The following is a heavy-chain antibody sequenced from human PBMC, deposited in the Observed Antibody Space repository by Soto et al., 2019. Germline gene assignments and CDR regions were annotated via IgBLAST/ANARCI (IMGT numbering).Heavy chain of an antibody. Sequence: GASVKASCKASGYTFTSYGISWVRQAPGQGLEWMGWISAYNGNTNYAQKLQGRVTMTTDTSTSTAYMELRSLRSDDTAVYYCAKGTYYYGSAPYYFDYWGQGTLVTVSS. CDR1: GYTFTSYG. CDR3: AKGTYYYGSAPYYFDY. D-gene: IGHD3-10*01. CDR2: ISAYNGNT. J-gene: IGHJ4*02. V-gene: IGHV1-18*04.